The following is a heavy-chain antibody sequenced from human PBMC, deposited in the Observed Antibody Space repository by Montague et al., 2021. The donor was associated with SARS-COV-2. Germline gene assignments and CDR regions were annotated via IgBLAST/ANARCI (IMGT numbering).Heavy chain of an antibody. J-gene: IGHJ6*02. D-gene: IGHD2-2*01. V-gene: IGHV4-59*08. CDR1: GDSINTYY. CDR2: IYYSWST. Sequence: SETLSLTCTVSGDSINTYYWTWIRQPPGKGLEWLGYIYYSWSTNYNPSLTSRVTLSVDTYKNHFSLKLNSVTAADTAVYYCARVDPQRYYGMDVWGQGTTVTVSS. CDR3: ARVDPQRYYGMDV.